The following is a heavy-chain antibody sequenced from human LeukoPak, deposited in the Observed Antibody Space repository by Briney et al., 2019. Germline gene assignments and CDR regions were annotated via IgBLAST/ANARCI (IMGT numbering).Heavy chain of an antibody. D-gene: IGHD4-17*01. J-gene: IGHJ4*02. Sequence: GGSLRLSCAASGFTFSSYGLHWVRQAPGKGLEWVALIRSDGSSKNYADSVKGRFTISRDASKNTVYSQMNSLRAEDTAVYSCARWSGDYPSYYLDYWGQGTLVTVSS. CDR3: ARWSGDYPSYYLDY. CDR1: GFTFSSYG. CDR2: IRSDGSSK. V-gene: IGHV3-30*02.